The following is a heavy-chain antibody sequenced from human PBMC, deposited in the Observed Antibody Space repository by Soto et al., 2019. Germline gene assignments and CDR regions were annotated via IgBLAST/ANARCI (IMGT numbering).Heavy chain of an antibody. CDR1: GFTFSSYA. D-gene: IGHD2-2*02. Sequence: EVQLLESGGDLVQPGGSLRLSCAASGFTFSSYAMSWVRQAPGKGLEWVSVTGGGGSNTYYADSVKGRFTISRDNSKNTLYLQMNSLRAEDTAVYYCAKGGCTSCYTRENWFDPWGQGTLVTVSS. CDR3: AKGGCTSCYTRENWFDP. J-gene: IGHJ5*02. CDR2: TGGGGSNT. V-gene: IGHV3-23*01.